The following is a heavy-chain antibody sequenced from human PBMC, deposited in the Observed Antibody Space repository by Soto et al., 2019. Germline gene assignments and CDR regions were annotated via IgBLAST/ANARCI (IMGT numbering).Heavy chain of an antibody. J-gene: IGHJ4*02. Sequence: PGGSLRLSCAASGFIFSNAWINWVRQVPGKGLEWVGRIKSKINAGTADYAAPVQGRFAVSRDDSKNMVFLHMNSLKPEITGIYYCTTDSYSSSTVFRFDYWGQGTVVTVSS. CDR3: TTDSYSSSTVFRFDY. CDR1: GFIFSNAW. V-gene: IGHV3-15*07. D-gene: IGHD4-4*01. CDR2: IKSKINAGTA.